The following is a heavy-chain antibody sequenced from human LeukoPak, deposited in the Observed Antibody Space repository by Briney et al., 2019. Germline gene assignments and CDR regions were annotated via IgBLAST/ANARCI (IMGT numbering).Heavy chain of an antibody. Sequence: AGGSLRLSCAASGFTFSSYAMSWVRQAPGKGLEWVSAISGSGGSTYHADSVKGRFTISRDNSKNTLYLQMNSLRAEDTAVYYCAKESYGSGSYRNWGQGTLVTVPS. CDR1: GFTFSSYA. CDR3: AKESYGSGSYRN. CDR2: ISGSGGST. J-gene: IGHJ4*02. V-gene: IGHV3-23*01. D-gene: IGHD3-10*01.